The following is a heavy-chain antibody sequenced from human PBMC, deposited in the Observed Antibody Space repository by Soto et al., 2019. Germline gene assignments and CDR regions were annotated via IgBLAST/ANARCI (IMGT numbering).Heavy chain of an antibody. CDR1: GFTFSNYA. J-gene: IGHJ4*02. CDR2: ITSNTVST. CDR3: AKLGLTAAGTSPHFDY. V-gene: IGHV3-23*01. Sequence: GGSLRLSCAASGFTFSNYAMTWVRQAPGKGLEWVSTITSNTVSTYYADSVKGRFTISRDNSKNTLHLQMDSLRAEDTAVYYCAKLGLTAAGTSPHFDYWGQGTLVTVSS. D-gene: IGHD6-13*01.